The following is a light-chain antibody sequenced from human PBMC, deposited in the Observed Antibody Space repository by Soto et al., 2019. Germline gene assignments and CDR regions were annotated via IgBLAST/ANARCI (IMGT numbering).Light chain of an antibody. CDR2: RNN. Sequence: QSVLTQPPSASGTPGQRVTISCSGSSSNIETNTVNWYQQLPRTAPKLLIYRNNQRPSGVPDRFSGSKSGTSASLAISGLRSEDEADYHCAAWDDSLSVRYVFGTGTKVTVL. CDR3: AAWDDSLSVRYV. CDR1: SSNIETNT. V-gene: IGLV1-47*01. J-gene: IGLJ1*01.